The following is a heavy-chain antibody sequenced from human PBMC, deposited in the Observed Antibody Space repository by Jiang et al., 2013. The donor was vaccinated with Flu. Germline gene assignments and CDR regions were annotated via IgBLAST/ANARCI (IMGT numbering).Heavy chain of an antibody. D-gene: IGHD3-22*01. CDR2: IWYDGSNK. J-gene: IGHJ4*02. CDR3: ARVHYDSSGYPLFDY. CDR1: GFTFSSYG. V-gene: IGHV3-33*01. Sequence: QLLESGGGVVQPGRSLRLSCAASGFTFSSYGMHWVRQAPGKGLEWVAVIWYDGSNKYYADSVKGRFTISRDNSKNTLYLQMNSLRAEDTAVYYCARVHYDSSGYPLFDYWGQGTLVTVSS.